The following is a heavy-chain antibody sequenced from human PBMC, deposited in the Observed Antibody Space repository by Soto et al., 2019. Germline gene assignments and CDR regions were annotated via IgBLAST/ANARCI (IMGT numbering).Heavy chain of an antibody. J-gene: IGHJ4*02. V-gene: IGHV3-7*04. CDR1: GFDFSWYW. CDR2: INVDGSET. CDR3: ARGGAHYFDY. D-gene: IGHD3-16*01. Sequence: EVQLEESGGGLVQPGGSLRLSCAASGFDFSWYWMSWVRQAPGKGLECVANINVDGSETYYVDSVKGLFTISRDNAKKSLYLQMIRLRGEDRVVYYCARGGAHYFDYWGQGTLVTVSS.